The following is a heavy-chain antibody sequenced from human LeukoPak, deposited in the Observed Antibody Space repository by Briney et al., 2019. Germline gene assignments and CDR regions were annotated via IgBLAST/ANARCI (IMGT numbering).Heavy chain of an antibody. CDR3: ARDPSLRVTLDY. V-gene: IGHV3-33*01. D-gene: IGHD5/OR15-5a*01. J-gene: IGHJ4*02. CDR1: GFTFSSYG. Sequence: GRSLRLSCAASGFTFSSYGMHWVRQAPGKGLEWVAVIWYDGNNKYYADSVKGRFTISRDNSKNTLYLQMNSLRPEDTAIYYCARDPSLRVTLDYWGQGTLVTVSS. CDR2: IWYDGNNK.